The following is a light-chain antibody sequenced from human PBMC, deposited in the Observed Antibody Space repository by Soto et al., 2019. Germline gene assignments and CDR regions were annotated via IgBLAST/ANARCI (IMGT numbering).Light chain of an antibody. V-gene: IGLV2-14*03. CDR2: DVS. CDR3: GSSTGSDTLV. CDR1: SSDVGTYNS. J-gene: IGLJ1*01. Sequence: QSVLTQPASVSGSPGQSITISCTGASSDVGTYNSVSWYQQHPGKAPKLMIYDVSKRPSGVSNRFSASKSGNTGSLTISGLQAEDEADYYCGSSTGSDTLVFGTGTKVTVL.